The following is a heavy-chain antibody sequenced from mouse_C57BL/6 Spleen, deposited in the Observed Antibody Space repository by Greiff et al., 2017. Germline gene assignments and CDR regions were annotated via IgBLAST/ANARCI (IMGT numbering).Heavy chain of an antibody. V-gene: IGHV1-66*01. CDR1: GYSFTSYY. CDR3: ARYDYDFDY. Sequence: VQLQESGPELVKPGASVKISCKASGYSFTSYYIHWVKQRPGQGLEWIGWIYPGSGNTKYNEKFKGKATLTADTSSSTAYMQLSSLTSEDSAVYYCARYDYDFDYWGQGTTLTVSS. CDR2: IYPGSGNT. D-gene: IGHD2-4*01. J-gene: IGHJ2*01.